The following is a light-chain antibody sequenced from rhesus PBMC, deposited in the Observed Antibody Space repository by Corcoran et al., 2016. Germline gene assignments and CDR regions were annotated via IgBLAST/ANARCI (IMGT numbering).Light chain of an antibody. CDR2: KAS. V-gene: IGKV1-22*01. J-gene: IGKJ1*01. Sequence: DIQMTQPPSSLSASVGDKVTITCRASQGISSWLAWYQQKPGKAPKLLIYKASSLQSGVPSRFSGGGSGTDFTLTISSLQPEDFATYYCIQYSSSPWTFGQGTKVEIK. CDR1: QGISSW. CDR3: IQYSSSPWT.